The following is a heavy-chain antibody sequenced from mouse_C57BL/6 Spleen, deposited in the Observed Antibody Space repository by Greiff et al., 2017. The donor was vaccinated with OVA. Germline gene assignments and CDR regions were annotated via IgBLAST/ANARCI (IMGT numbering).Heavy chain of an antibody. CDR2: ISSGGSYT. CDR3: ARITTVVAPYYFDY. D-gene: IGHD1-1*01. Sequence: EVKLVESGGDLVKPGGSLKLSCAASGFTFSSYGMSWVRQTPDKRLEWVATISSGGSYTYYPDSVKGRFTISRDNAKNTLYLQMSSLKSEDTAMYYCARITTVVAPYYFDYWGQGTTLTVSS. V-gene: IGHV5-6*01. CDR1: GFTFSSYG. J-gene: IGHJ2*01.